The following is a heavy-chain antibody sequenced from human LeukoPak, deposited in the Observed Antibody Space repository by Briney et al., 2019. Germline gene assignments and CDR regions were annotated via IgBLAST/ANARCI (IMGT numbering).Heavy chain of an antibody. D-gene: IGHD4-17*01. V-gene: IGHV3-48*04. J-gene: IGHJ6*02. Sequence: PGGSLRLSCAASGFTFSSYSMNWVRQAPGKGLEWVSYISSSSTIYYADSVKGRFTISRDNAKNSLYLQMNSLRAEDTAVYYCARDSGAVTTHYYYGMDVWGQGTTVTVSS. CDR3: ARDSGAVTTHYYYGMDV. CDR2: ISSSSTI. CDR1: GFTFSSYS.